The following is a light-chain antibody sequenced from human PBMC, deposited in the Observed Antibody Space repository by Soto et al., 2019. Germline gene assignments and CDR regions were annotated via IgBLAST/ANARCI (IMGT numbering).Light chain of an antibody. CDR2: GAS. CDR1: QSVSSN. CDR3: KKYNNWPWT. J-gene: IGKJ1*01. V-gene: IGKV3-15*01. Sequence: EIVMTQSPATLSVSPGERATLSCRASQSVSSNLAWYQQKPGQAPRLLIDGASTRAHGIPARFSGSVSGTEFNLTISSMKSEDFDVYYSKKYNNWPWTFGQGTKVEIK.